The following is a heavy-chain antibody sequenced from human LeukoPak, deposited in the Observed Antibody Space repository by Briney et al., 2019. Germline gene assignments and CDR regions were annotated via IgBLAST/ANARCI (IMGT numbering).Heavy chain of an antibody. CDR3: ARERLIDNFYCYMDV. CDR1: GFTFSDYT. D-gene: IGHD6-25*01. CDR2: ISLNAAST. V-gene: IGHV3-64*01. Sequence: GGSLRLSCAASGFTFSDYTVHWVRQAPGKGLEYVSGISLNAASTYYVNSVKGRFTISRDNSKNTLYLQVGSLRAEDTAVYYCARERLIDNFYCYMDVWGKGTTVTVSS. J-gene: IGHJ6*03.